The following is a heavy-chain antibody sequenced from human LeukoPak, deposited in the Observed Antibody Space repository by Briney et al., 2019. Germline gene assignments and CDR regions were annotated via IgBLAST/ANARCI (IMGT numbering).Heavy chain of an antibody. D-gene: IGHD1-14*01. J-gene: IGHJ4*02. CDR2: MKPDGSES. CDR1: GFTFSSYW. CDR3: ARDRGRNSFDY. Sequence: QTGGSLRLSCAASGFTFSSYWMSWARQAPGKGLEWAASMKPDGSESWYVDSVKGRFTISRDNSKNSLYLQLTSLRAEDTALYYCARDRGRNSFDYWGQGTLVSVSS. V-gene: IGHV3-7*01.